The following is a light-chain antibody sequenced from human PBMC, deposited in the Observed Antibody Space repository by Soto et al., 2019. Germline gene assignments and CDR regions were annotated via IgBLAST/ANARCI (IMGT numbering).Light chain of an antibody. J-gene: IGLJ1*01. CDR1: SSNIGSNT. CDR3: AACDDSLNGFV. V-gene: IGLV1-44*01. Sequence: QSVLTQPPSASGAPGQRVTISCSGSSSNIGSNTVNWYQQLPGTAPKLRIYTNNQRPSRVPDRFAGTRSGTSASPAISGPQSEDVADYYCAACDDSLNGFVFGTGTKVTVL. CDR2: TNN.